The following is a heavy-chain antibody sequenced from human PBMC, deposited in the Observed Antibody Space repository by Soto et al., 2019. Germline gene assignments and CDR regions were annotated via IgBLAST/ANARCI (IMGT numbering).Heavy chain of an antibody. CDR1: GFTFSGHG. J-gene: IGHJ5*02. CDR3: TRHATYYDSGRYIGDWFDL. CDR2: IKGKANSYAT. D-gene: IGHD3-22*01. Sequence: EVQLVESGGGLVQPGGSLRLSCGASGFTFSGHGIHWVRQASGKGLEWIGRIKGKANSYATEYAASFKGRFTISRDDSENTAYLQMNRMKSEDTAVYYCTRHATYYDSGRYIGDWFDLWGQGTLVTVSS. V-gene: IGHV3-73*01.